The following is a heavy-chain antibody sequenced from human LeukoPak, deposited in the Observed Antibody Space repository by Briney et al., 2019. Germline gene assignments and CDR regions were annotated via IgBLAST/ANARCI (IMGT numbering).Heavy chain of an antibody. J-gene: IGHJ4*02. D-gene: IGHD4-23*01. CDR1: GYTLAELS. CDR2: FDPEDGET. V-gene: IGHV1-24*01. CDR3: ATATVVTSLGVPDPYYFDY. Sequence: ASVKVSCKVSGYTLAELSMHWVRQAPGKGLEWMGGFDPEDGETIYAQKFQGRVTMTEDTSTDTAYMELGSLRSEDTAVYYCATATVVTSLGVPDPYYFDYWGQGTLVTVSS.